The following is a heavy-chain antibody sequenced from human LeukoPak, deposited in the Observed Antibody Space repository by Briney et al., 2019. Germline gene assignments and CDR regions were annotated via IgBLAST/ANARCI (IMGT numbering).Heavy chain of an antibody. CDR3: ARGSYYDSSGYCLFDY. CDR2: IYYSGST. Sequence: SQTLSLTCTVSGGSISSGGYYWSWIRQHPGKGLEWIGYIYYSGSTYYNPSLKSRVTISVDTSKNQFSLKLSSVTAADTAVYYCARGSYYDSSGYCLFDYWGQGTLVTVSS. CDR1: GGSISSGGYY. J-gene: IGHJ4*02. V-gene: IGHV4-31*03. D-gene: IGHD3-22*01.